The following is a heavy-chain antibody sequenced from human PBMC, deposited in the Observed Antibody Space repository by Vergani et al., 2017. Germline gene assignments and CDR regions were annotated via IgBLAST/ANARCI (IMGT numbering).Heavy chain of an antibody. CDR3: ARASIVVVKLFDY. D-gene: IGHD3-22*01. J-gene: IGHJ4*02. Sequence: EVQLLESGGGLVQPGGSLRLSCAASGFTFSSYAMSWVRQAPGKGLEWVSAISGRGGSTYYADSGKGRFTISRDNSKNTLYLQMNSLRAEDQAVYYCARASIVVVKLFDYWGQGTLVTVSS. V-gene: IGHV3-23*01. CDR2: ISGRGGST. CDR1: GFTFSSYA.